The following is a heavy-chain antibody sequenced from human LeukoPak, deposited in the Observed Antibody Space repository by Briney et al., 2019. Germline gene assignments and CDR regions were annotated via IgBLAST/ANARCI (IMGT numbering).Heavy chain of an antibody. D-gene: IGHD3-10*01. J-gene: IGHJ3*02. Sequence: GGTLRLSCAVSGFTFSSYSMNWVRQAPGKGLECVLSISSDSSYIYYAVSVTGRFTISRDNAKTSLYLQKNSLGAEDTAVYYCARGPRITVVRGVPLDAFDIWGQGTMVTVSS. CDR2: ISSDSSYI. CDR1: GFTFSSYS. V-gene: IGHV3-21*01. CDR3: ARGPRITVVRGVPLDAFDI.